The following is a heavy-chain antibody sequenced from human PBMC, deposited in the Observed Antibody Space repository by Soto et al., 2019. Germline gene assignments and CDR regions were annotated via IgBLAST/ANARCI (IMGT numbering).Heavy chain of an antibody. CDR1: GFTFRSYA. D-gene: IGHD3-22*01. CDR2: ISGSGGST. Sequence: PGGSLRLSCASSGFTFRSYAMSLVRQAPGKGLEWVSAISGSGGSTYYADSVKGRVTISRDNSKNTLYLQMSSLRAEDTAVYYCAKDATITMIVVVITTFDYWGQGTLVTVSS. J-gene: IGHJ4*02. V-gene: IGHV3-23*01. CDR3: AKDATITMIVVVITTFDY.